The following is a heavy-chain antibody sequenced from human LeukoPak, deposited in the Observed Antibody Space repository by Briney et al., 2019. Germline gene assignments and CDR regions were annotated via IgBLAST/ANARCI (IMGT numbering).Heavy chain of an antibody. V-gene: IGHV3-30-3*01. J-gene: IGHJ6*02. CDR2: ISYDGSNK. D-gene: IGHD3-10*01. Sequence: PGGSLRLSCAASGFTVSSNYMSWVRQAPGKGLEWVAVISYDGSNKYYADSVKGRFTISRDNSKNTLYLQMNSLRAEDTAVYYCARGLRNMVRGRTGYYYGMDVWGQGTTVTVSS. CDR3: ARGLRNMVRGRTGYYYGMDV. CDR1: GFTVSSNY.